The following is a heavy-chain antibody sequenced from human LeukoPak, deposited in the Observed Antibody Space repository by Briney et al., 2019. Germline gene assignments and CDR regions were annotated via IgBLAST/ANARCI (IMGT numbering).Heavy chain of an antibody. V-gene: IGHV4-59*01. CDR1: GGSISSNY. J-gene: IGHJ5*02. CDR2: IYYSGSS. Sequence: SETLSLTCTVSGGSISSNYWSWIRQPPGKGLEWIGYIYYSGSSNYNPSLKSRVTISVDTSKNQFSLKVSSVTAADTAVYYCARNARYNWFDPWGQGTLVTVSS. CDR3: ARNARYNWFDP.